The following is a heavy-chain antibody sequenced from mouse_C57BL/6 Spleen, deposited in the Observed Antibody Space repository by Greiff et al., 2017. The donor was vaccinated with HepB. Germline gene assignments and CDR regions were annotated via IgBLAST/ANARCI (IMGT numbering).Heavy chain of an antibody. CDR3: TRVDGTAEFAY. Sequence: QVQLQQSGAELVRPGASVTLSCKASGYTFTDYEMHWVKQTPVHGLEWIGAIDPETGGTAYNQKFKGKAILTADKSSSTAYLELRSLTSEDSAVYYCTRVDGTAEFAYWGQGTLVTVSA. J-gene: IGHJ3*01. V-gene: IGHV1-15*01. D-gene: IGHD2-3*01. CDR2: IDPETGGT. CDR1: GYTFTDYE.